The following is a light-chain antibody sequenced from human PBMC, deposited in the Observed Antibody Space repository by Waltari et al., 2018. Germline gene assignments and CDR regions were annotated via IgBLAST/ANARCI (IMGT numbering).Light chain of an antibody. V-gene: IGLV2-14*01. J-gene: IGLJ3*02. CDR1: STAVVYNS. CDR2: DVT. Sequence: QSALTQPASVSGSPGQSITISCTGTSTAVVYNSAPWYQQHPGKSPKLMIYDVTKRPSGVSNRFSGSKSGNTASLTISGLQAEDEADYHCSSYTSSNTVVFGGGTKLTVL. CDR3: SSYTSSNTVV.